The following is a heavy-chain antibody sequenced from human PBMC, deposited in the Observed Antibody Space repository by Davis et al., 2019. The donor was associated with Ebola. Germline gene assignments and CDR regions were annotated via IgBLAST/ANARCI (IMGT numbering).Heavy chain of an antibody. CDR3: AKASSYPLTRAFDV. V-gene: IGHV3-23*01. J-gene: IGHJ3*01. Sequence: GGSLRLSCAASGFTFSSYAMSWVRQAPGKGLEWVSAISGSGGSTYYAESAKGRFTISRDNSKNTLYLQMNSLRVEDTAVYYCAKASSYPLTRAFDVWGRGAMVTVSS. CDR2: ISGSGGST. D-gene: IGHD3-16*01. CDR1: GFTFSSYA.